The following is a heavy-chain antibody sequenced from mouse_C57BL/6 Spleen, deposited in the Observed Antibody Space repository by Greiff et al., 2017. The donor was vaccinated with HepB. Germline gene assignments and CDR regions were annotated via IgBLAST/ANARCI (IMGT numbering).Heavy chain of an antibody. J-gene: IGHJ2*01. CDR3: ARERATPQDY. D-gene: IGHD3-1*01. V-gene: IGHV1-59*01. Sequence: QVQLQQPGAELVRPGPSVKLSCKASGYTFTSYWMHWVKQRPGQGLEWIGVIDPSDSYTNYNQKFKGKATLTVDTSSSTAYMQLSSLTSEDSAVYYCARERATPQDYWGQGTTLTVSS. CDR2: IDPSDSYT. CDR1: GYTFTSYW.